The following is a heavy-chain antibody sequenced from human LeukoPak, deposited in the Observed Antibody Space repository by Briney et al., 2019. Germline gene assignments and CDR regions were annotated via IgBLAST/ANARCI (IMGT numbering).Heavy chain of an antibody. V-gene: IGHV1-69*05. CDR3: ARAPGYQPHFDY. D-gene: IGHD5-12*01. J-gene: IGHJ4*02. CDR2: IIPIFGTA. CDR1: GGTFSSYG. Sequence: ASVKVSCKASGGTFSSYGISWVRQAPGQGLERMGGIIPIFGTANYAQKFQGRVTITTDESTSTAYMELSSLRSEDTAVYYCARAPGYQPHFDYWGQGTLVTVSS.